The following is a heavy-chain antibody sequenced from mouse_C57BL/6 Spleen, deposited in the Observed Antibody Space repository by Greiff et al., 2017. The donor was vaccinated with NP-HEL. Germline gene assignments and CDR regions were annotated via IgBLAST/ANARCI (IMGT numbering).Heavy chain of an antibody. CDR1: GFNIKDDY. Sequence: VQLQQSGAELVRPGASVKLSCTASGFNIKDDYMHWVKQRPEQGLEWIGWIDPENGDTKYASKFQGKATITADTSSNTAYLQLSSLTSEDTAVYYCTTFYGKNYWGQGTTLTVSS. J-gene: IGHJ2*01. V-gene: IGHV14-4*01. CDR3: TTFYGKNY. CDR2: IDPENGDT. D-gene: IGHD1-1*01.